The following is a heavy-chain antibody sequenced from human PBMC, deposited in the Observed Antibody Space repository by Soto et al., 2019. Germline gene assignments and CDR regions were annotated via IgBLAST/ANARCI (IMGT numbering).Heavy chain of an antibody. J-gene: IGHJ3*02. Sequence: EVQLVESGGGLVQPGGSLRLSCAASGFTFSSYEMNWVRQAPGKGLEWVPYISSSGSTIYYADSVKGRFTISRDNAKNSLYLQMNSLRAEDTAVYYCATRSSGWYEALIWGQGTMVTVSS. CDR2: ISSSGSTI. CDR1: GFTFSSYE. V-gene: IGHV3-48*03. CDR3: ATRSSGWYEALI. D-gene: IGHD6-19*01.